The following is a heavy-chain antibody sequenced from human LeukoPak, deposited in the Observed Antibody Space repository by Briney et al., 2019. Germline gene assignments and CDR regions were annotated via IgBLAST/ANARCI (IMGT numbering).Heavy chain of an antibody. J-gene: IGHJ4*02. Sequence: PGVSLRLSCAASGFTFSSYAMSWLPQAPGKGLEWVSAISGSGGSTYYADSVKGRFTISRDNSKNTLYLQMNSLRAEDTAVYYCAKDGEDIVVVVAATWFDYWGQGTLVTVSS. CDR2: ISGSGGST. V-gene: IGHV3-23*01. CDR3: AKDGEDIVVVVAATWFDY. D-gene: IGHD2-15*01. CDR1: GFTFSSYA.